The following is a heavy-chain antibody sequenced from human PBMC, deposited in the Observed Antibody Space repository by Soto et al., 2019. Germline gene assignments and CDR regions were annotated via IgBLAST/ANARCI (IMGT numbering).Heavy chain of an antibody. Sequence: GGSLRLSCAASGFTFSSYWMHWVRQAPGKGLVWVSRINSDGGSTSYADSVKGRFTISRDNAKNTLYLQMNSLRAEDTAVSSCASASMTTDAFFDYWGQGTLVTVSS. CDR1: GFTFSSYW. CDR3: ASASMTTDAFFDY. D-gene: IGHD4-17*01. CDR2: INSDGGST. V-gene: IGHV3-74*01. J-gene: IGHJ4*02.